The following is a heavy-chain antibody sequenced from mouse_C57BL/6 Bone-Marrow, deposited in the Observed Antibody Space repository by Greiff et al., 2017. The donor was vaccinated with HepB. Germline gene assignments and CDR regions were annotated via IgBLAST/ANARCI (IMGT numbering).Heavy chain of an antibody. CDR3: AKDTTVVAHWYFDV. V-gene: IGHV1-80*01. CDR2: IYPGDGDT. D-gene: IGHD1-1*01. J-gene: IGHJ1*03. Sequence: QVQLQQSGAELVKPGASVKISCKASGYAFSSYWMNWVKQRPGKGLEWIGQIYPGDGDTNYNGKFKGKATLTADKSSSTAYMQLSSLTSEDSAVYCCAKDTTVVAHWYFDVWGTGTTVTVSS. CDR1: GYAFSSYW.